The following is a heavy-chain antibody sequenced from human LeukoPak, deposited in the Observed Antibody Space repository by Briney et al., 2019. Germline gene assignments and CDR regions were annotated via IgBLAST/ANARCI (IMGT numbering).Heavy chain of an antibody. V-gene: IGHV4-31*03. CDR2: IQYSGST. CDR1: GGSISNGGYY. J-gene: IGHJ4*02. Sequence: SQTLSLTCTVSGGSISNGGYYWSWIRQHPGTGMEWIGYIQYSGSTYYNPSLKSRVTISVDTSKNQFSLKLSSVTAADTAVYYCARGPYGLFDYWGQGTLVTVSS. CDR3: ARGPYGLFDY. D-gene: IGHD3/OR15-3a*01.